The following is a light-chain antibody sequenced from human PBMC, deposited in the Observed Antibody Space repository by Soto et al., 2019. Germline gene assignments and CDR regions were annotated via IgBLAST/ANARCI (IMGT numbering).Light chain of an antibody. Sequence: DIQMTQSPSTLSASVGDRVTITCRASQSISNWLAWYQQKPGKAPKLLIYDASSLESGVPSRFSGSGSGPEFTLTISSLQPDDFATYYCQHYNSYSEAFGQGTKVDIK. V-gene: IGKV1-5*01. J-gene: IGKJ1*01. CDR1: QSISNW. CDR2: DAS. CDR3: QHYNSYSEA.